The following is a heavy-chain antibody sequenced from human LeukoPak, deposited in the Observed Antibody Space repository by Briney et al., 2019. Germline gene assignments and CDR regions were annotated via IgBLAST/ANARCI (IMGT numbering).Heavy chain of an antibody. J-gene: IGHJ5*02. CDR2: IYYSGTP. CDR1: GGSISSYY. CDR3: ARDGLGGYSYGFSWFDP. Sequence: SETLSLTCTVSGGSISSYYWSWIRQPPGKGLEWIGYIYYSGTPNYNPSLKSRVTISVDTSKNQFSLKLSSVTAADTAVYYCARDGLGGYSYGFSWFDPWGQGTLVTVSS. D-gene: IGHD5-18*01. V-gene: IGHV4-59*01.